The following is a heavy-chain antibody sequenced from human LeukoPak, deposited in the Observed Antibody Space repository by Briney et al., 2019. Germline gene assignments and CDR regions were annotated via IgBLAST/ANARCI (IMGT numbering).Heavy chain of an antibody. V-gene: IGHV4-59*01. Sequence: SETLSLTCTVSGGSISSYSWSWIRQPPGKGLECIGYIYYSGSTNYNPSLKSRVTMSVDTSKNQFSLKLSSVTAADTAVYYCARDHYDFWSGTGLNWFDPWGQGTLVTVSS. D-gene: IGHD3-3*01. CDR2: IYYSGST. CDR1: GGSISSYS. J-gene: IGHJ5*02. CDR3: ARDHYDFWSGTGLNWFDP.